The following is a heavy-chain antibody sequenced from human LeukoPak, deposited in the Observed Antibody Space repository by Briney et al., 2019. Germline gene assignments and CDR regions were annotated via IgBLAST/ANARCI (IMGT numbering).Heavy chain of an antibody. CDR3: ARKLTGTTYFDC. CDR1: GFTFSNAW. CDR2: IHSSGGTI. V-gene: IGHV3-11*04. Sequence: GGSLRLSCAASGFTFSNAWMSWVRQAPGKGLEWVSYIHSSGGTIYYADPVKGRFTISRDSAKNSVYLRMNSLRAEDTALYYCARKLTGTTYFDCWGQGTLVTVSS. J-gene: IGHJ4*02. D-gene: IGHD1-1*01.